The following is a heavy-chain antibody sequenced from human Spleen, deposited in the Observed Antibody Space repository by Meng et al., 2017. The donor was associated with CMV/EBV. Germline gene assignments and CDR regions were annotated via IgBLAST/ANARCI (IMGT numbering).Heavy chain of an antibody. V-gene: IGHV1-2*02. D-gene: IGHD6-6*01. Sequence: SCKASGYTFSGYYMHWVRQAPGQGLEWMGWINPNTSGTRFVQKFQGRVTLTRDTSTSTVYMDLGSLTSDDTAVYYCAKDQGASSSSDHWGQGTLVTVSS. CDR3: AKDQGASSSSDH. CDR1: GYTFSGYY. CDR2: INPNTSGT. J-gene: IGHJ4*02.